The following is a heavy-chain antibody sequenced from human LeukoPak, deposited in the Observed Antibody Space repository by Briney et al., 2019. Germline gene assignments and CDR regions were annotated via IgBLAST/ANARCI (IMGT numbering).Heavy chain of an antibody. D-gene: IGHD1-14*01. V-gene: IGHV4-4*07. CDR3: ARGRRNRSHNWFDP. CDR2: IYTSGST. CDR1: GGSISSYY. Sequence: PSETLSLTCTVSGGSISSYYWSWIRQPAGKGLEWIGRIYTSGSTNYNPSLKSRVTMSVDTSKNQFSLKLSSVTAADTAVYYCARGRRNRSHNWFDPWGQGTLVTVSS. J-gene: IGHJ5*02.